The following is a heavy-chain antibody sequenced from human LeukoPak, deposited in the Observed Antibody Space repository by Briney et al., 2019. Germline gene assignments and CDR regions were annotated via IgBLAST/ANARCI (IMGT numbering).Heavy chain of an antibody. CDR1: GGSFSSYA. CDR2: IIPIFGTA. D-gene: IGHD6-13*01. CDR3: ARYSSSWQNWFDP. J-gene: IGHJ5*02. V-gene: IGHV1-69*13. Sequence: ASVKVSCKASGGSFSSYAISWVRQAPGQGLEWMGGIIPIFGTANYAQKFQGRVTITADESTSTAYMELSSLGSEDTAVYYCARYSSSWQNWFDPWGQGTLVTVSS.